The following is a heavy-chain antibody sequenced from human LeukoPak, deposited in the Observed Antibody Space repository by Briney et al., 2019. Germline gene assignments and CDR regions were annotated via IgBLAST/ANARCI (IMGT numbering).Heavy chain of an antibody. Sequence: GGSLRLSCAASGFTFSSYWMSWVRQARGKGLEWVANIKQDGSEKYYVDSVKGRFTISRDNAKNSLYLQMNSLRAEDTAVYYCAKEVGYSYGYEDYWGQGTLVTVSS. D-gene: IGHD5-18*01. CDR2: IKQDGSEK. V-gene: IGHV3-7*03. J-gene: IGHJ4*02. CDR1: GFTFSSYW. CDR3: AKEVGYSYGYEDY.